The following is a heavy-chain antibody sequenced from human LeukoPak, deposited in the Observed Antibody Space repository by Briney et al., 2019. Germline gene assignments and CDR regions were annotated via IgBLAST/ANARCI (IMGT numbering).Heavy chain of an antibody. CDR3: AREGFMIVVVSYMDV. CDR1: GFTFSNYA. CDR2: ISGGGGIT. J-gene: IGHJ6*03. D-gene: IGHD3-22*01. V-gene: IGHV3-23*01. Sequence: GGSLRLSCAASGFTFSNYAMSWVRQVPGKGLEWVSAISGGGGITDYADSVKGRFTISRDNSKNTLYLQMNSLRAEDTAVYYCAREGFMIVVVSYMDVWGKGTTVTVSS.